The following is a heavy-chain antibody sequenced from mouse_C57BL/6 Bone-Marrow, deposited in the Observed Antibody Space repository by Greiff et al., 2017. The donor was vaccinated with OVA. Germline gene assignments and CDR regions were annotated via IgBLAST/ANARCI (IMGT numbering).Heavy chain of an antibody. CDR3: ARSTMVTTGAGD. CDR2: IHPHSGST. V-gene: IGHV1-64*01. J-gene: IGHJ2*01. Sequence: QVHVKQPGAELVKPGASVKLSCKASGYTFTSYWMHWVKQRPGHGLEWIGLIHPHSGSTNYNEKFTSKAPLTVAKSSSTAYMQLSSLTSEDSAVYYCARSTMVTTGAGDWGQGTTLTVSS. D-gene: IGHD2-2*01. CDR1: GYTFTSYW.